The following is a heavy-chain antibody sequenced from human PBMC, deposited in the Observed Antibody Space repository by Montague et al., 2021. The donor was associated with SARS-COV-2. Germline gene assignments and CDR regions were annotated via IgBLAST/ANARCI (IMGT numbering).Heavy chain of an antibody. D-gene: IGHD4-17*01. CDR1: GFSLNTSGMC. V-gene: IGHV2-70*01. Sequence: PALLTPTQTLTLTCTFSGFSLNTSGMCVSWIRQPPGKALEWLALIAWDEDQYYSTSLKTRLTISKDNSKNQVVLTMTNMDPIDTATYYCARSYGDYRDSHFDYWGQGTLVTVSS. J-gene: IGHJ4*02. CDR3: ARSYGDYRDSHFDY. CDR2: IAWDEDQ.